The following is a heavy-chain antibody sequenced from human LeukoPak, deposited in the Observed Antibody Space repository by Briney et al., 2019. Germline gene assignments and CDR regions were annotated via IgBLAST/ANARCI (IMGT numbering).Heavy chain of an antibody. V-gene: IGHV3-23*01. D-gene: IGHD3-10*01. CDR1: GFAFSRYT. CDR2: ITDIHDIT. J-gene: IGHJ5*02. Sequence: GGSLRLSCAASGFAFSRYTISWVRQAPGKGLEWVSTITDIHDITYNADFVKGRFTISRDNSKNTLYLQMNSLRVEDTALYYCARVLRGDWFDPWGQGTLVTVSP. CDR3: ARVLRGDWFDP.